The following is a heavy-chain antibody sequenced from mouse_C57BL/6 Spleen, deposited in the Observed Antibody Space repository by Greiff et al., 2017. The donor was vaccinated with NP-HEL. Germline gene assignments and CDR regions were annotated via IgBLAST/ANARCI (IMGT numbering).Heavy chain of an antibody. CDR2: IHPNSGST. CDR1: GYTFTSYW. V-gene: IGHV1-64*01. Sequence: QVQLQQPGAELVKPGASVKLSCKASGYTFTSYWMHWVKQRPGQGLEWIGMIHPNSGSTNYNEKFKSKATLTVDKSSSTAYMQLSSLTSEDSAVYYCARERGNEYYFDYWGQGTTLTVSS. D-gene: IGHD2-1*01. J-gene: IGHJ2*01. CDR3: ARERGNEYYFDY.